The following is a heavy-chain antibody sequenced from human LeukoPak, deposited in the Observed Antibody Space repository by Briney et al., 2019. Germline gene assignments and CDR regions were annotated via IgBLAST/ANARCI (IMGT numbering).Heavy chain of an antibody. V-gene: IGHV4-39*01. D-gene: IGHD3-3*01. CDR2: IYYTGST. CDR1: GASISSSSYY. CDR3: AEASEWSINY. Sequence: SETLSLTCTVSGASISSSSYYWGWIRQPPGKGLEWIGTIYYTGSTYYNPSLKSRVTISVDTSKNQFSLKLSSVTAADTAVYYCAEASEWSINYWGQGNLVTVSS. J-gene: IGHJ4*02.